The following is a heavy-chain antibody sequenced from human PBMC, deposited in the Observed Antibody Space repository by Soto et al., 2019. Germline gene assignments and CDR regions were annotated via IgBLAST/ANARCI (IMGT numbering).Heavy chain of an antibody. CDR2: INHSGST. CDR1: GGSFSGYY. CDR3: ARALDILPSSGWFDP. V-gene: IGHV4-34*01. J-gene: IGHJ5*02. D-gene: IGHD3-9*01. Sequence: LSETLSLTCAVYGGSFSGYYWSWIRQPPGKGLEWIGEINHSGSTNYNPSLKSRVTISVDTSKNQFSLKLSSVTAADTAVYYCARALDILPSSGWFDPWGQGTLVTVSS.